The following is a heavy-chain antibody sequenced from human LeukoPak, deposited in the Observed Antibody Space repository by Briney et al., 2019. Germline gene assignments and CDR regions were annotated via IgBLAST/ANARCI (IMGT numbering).Heavy chain of an antibody. CDR1: GFTFSGSA. CDR3: TSRDGYNGDLDY. CDR2: IRSKANSYAT. D-gene: IGHD5-24*01. J-gene: IGHJ4*02. Sequence: PGGSLRLSCAASGFTFSGSATHWVRQASGKGLEWVGRIRSKANSYATAYAASVKGRFTISRDDSKNTAYLQMNSLKTEDTAVYYCTSRDGYNGDLDYWGQGTLVTVSS. V-gene: IGHV3-73*01.